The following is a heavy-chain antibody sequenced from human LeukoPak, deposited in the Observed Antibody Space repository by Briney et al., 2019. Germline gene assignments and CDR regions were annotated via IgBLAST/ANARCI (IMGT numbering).Heavy chain of an antibody. D-gene: IGHD2-15*01. V-gene: IGHV4-38-2*02. CDR1: GYPISSGYY. CDR3: ARYCSGGSCYSD. J-gene: IGHJ4*02. Sequence: SETLSLTCTVSGYPISSGYYWGWIRQPPGKGLEWIGSIYHSGSTYYNPSLKSRVTISVDTSKNQFSLKLSSVTAADTAVYYCARYCSGGSCYSDWGQGTLVTVSS. CDR2: IYHSGST.